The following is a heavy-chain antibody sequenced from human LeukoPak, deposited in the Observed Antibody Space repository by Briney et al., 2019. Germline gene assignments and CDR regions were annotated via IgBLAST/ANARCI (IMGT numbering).Heavy chain of an antibody. Sequence: PSETLSLTCTVSGGSVSSGSYYWSWIRQPPGKGLEWTGYIYYSGSTNYNPSLKSRVTISVDTSKNQFSLKLSSVTAADTAVYYCARGNYGDYVFDYWGQGTLVTVSS. CDR2: IYYSGST. V-gene: IGHV4-61*01. CDR1: GGSVSSGSYY. CDR3: ARGNYGDYVFDY. J-gene: IGHJ4*02. D-gene: IGHD4-17*01.